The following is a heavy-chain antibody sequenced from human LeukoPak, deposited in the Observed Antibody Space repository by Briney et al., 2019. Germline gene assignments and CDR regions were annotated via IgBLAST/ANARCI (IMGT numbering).Heavy chain of an antibody. Sequence: SETLSLTCTVSGGSISSGDYYWSWIRQPPGKGLEWIGYIYYSGSTYYNPSLKSRVTISVDTSKKQFSLHMTSVTAADTAVYYCARALTVFGVVIIRPDAFDIWGQGTMVTVSS. CDR3: ARALTVFGVVIIRPDAFDI. CDR1: GGSISSGDYY. V-gene: IGHV4-30-4*02. J-gene: IGHJ3*02. D-gene: IGHD3-3*01. CDR2: IYYSGST.